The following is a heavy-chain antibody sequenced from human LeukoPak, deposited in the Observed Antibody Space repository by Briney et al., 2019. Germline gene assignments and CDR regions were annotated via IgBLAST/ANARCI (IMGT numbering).Heavy chain of an antibody. D-gene: IGHD2-2*01. J-gene: IGHJ4*02. CDR2: INPNSGGT. V-gene: IGHV1-2*02. CDR1: GYTFTGYY. Sequence: GASVKVSCKASGYTFTGYYMHWVRQAPGQGLEWMGWINPNSGGTNYAQKFQGRVTMTRDTSISTAYMELSRLRSDDTAVYYCARVRGYCSSTSCSEGSDYWGQGTLVTVSS. CDR3: ARVRGYCSSTSCSEGSDY.